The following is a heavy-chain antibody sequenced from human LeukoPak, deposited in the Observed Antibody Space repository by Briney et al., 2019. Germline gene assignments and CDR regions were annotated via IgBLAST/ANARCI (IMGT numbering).Heavy chain of an antibody. V-gene: IGHV3-48*04. CDR1: GFTFSSYS. CDR2: ISSSSSTI. D-gene: IGHD6-19*01. CDR3: AKEDYSSGWVEAFNL. J-gene: IGHJ3*01. Sequence: QPGGSLRLSCAASGFTFSSYSMNWVRQAPGKGLEWVSYISSSSSTIYYADSVKGRFTISRDNAKNSLYLQMNSLRAEDTAVYYCAKEDYSSGWVEAFNLWGQGTMVTVSS.